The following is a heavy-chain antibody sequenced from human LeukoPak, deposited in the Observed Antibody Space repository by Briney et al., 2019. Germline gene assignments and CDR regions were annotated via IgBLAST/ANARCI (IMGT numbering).Heavy chain of an antibody. CDR3: ARRGWFGELFPANY. CDR2: IKQDGSEK. V-gene: IGHV3-7*01. CDR1: GFTFSDFW. J-gene: IGHJ4*02. D-gene: IGHD3-10*01. Sequence: GGALRLSCAASGFTFSDFWMTWARQAPGKGLEGVADIKQDGSEKDYVDSVRGRFTISRDNAKNSLYLQMNSLRAEDTAVYYCARRGWFGELFPANYWGQGTLVTVSS.